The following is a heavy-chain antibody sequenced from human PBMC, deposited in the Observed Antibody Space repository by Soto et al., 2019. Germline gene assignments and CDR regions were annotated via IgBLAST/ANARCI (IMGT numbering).Heavy chain of an antibody. D-gene: IGHD6-19*01. V-gene: IGHV3-23*01. CDR2: ISGSGAAT. J-gene: IGHJ5*02. CDR3: AKVSGPYTSGRYDH. CDR1: GFTFSSYA. Sequence: EVQLLESGGGLVQPGGSLRLSCAASGFTFSSYAMTWVRQAPGKGLEWVSSISGSGAATYYTDSVRGRFTISRGISKSTLYLQMNSLSTEDTALYYCAKVSGPYTSGRYDHWGQGTLVTVSS.